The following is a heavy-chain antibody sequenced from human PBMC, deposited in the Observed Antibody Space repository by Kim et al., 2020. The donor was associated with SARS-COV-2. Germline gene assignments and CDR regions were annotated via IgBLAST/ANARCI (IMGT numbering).Heavy chain of an antibody. CDR3: ARDTAAAMDV. V-gene: IGHV3-72*01. J-gene: IGHJ6*02. D-gene: IGHD6-25*01. CDR2: T. Sequence: TTYARSLKSRFTASKENSKNSLYLQMNGLKAEYTAVYYCARDTAAAMDVWGQGTTVTVSS.